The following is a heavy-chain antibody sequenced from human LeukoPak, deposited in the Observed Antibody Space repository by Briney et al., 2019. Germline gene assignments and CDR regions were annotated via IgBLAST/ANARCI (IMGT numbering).Heavy chain of an antibody. V-gene: IGHV4-34*01. CDR2: MSHTGAT. CDR3: ARGFHYNILTGGIDV. D-gene: IGHD3-9*01. Sequence: SETLSLTCAVFGGSFSGYYWSRIRQSPEKGLEWIGEMSHTGATNYNPSLKRRVTVSVDTSKKQVSLNLRSVTAADTAVYYGARGFHYNILTGGIDVWGQGTTVIVSS. J-gene: IGHJ6*02. CDR1: GGSFSGYY.